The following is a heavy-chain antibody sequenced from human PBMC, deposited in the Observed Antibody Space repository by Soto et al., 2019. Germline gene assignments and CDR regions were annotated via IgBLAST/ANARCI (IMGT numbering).Heavy chain of an antibody. CDR1: GYTFTNFG. Sequence: QVQLVQSGAEVTKPGASLKVACKTSGYTFTNFGISWVRQAPGQGLEWMGWISAYNGNKDYALKFQGRVTRTTDTSTRTAYMDLRSLRSDDTAVYYCARVCSSCSFEYWGQGTLVTVSS. D-gene: IGHD6-13*01. CDR3: ARVCSSCSFEY. J-gene: IGHJ4*02. CDR2: ISAYNGNK. V-gene: IGHV1-18*01.